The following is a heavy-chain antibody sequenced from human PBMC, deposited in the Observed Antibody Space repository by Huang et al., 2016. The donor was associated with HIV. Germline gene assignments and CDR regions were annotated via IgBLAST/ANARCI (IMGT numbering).Heavy chain of an antibody. J-gene: IGHJ4*02. V-gene: IGHV3-30*18. Sequence: QVQLVESGGGVVQPGRSLRLSCAAFGFTFNKFDMHWVWQGPGRGREWVEMRSYDGSSKDHADSVKGRFTISRDNSKNTVYLQMNSLRVEDTAVYYCAKDGRGSGTYYDYFEYWGQGTLVTVSS. D-gene: IGHD1-26*01. CDR2: RSYDGSSK. CDR1: GFTFNKFD. CDR3: AKDGRGSGTYYDYFEY.